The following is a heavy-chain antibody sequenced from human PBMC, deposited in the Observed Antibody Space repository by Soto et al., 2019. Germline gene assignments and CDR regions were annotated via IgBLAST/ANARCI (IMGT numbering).Heavy chain of an antibody. Sequence: PGESLKISCKGSGYSFTSHWIGWVRQMPGKGLEWVGIIYPGDSDIRYSPSFQGQVTISADRSITTAYLQWSSLKASDTAMYYCARHAIIGATSFDYSGQGTLVTVSS. J-gene: IGHJ4*02. CDR2: IYPGDSDI. CDR1: GYSFTSHW. CDR3: ARHAIIGATSFDY. V-gene: IGHV5-51*01. D-gene: IGHD1-26*01.